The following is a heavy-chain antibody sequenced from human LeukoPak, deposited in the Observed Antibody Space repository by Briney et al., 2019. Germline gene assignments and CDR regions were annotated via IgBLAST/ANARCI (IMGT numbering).Heavy chain of an antibody. V-gene: IGHV3-48*01. CDR3: ARERRALSYYMDV. J-gene: IGHJ6*03. CDR2: ISSSSSTI. D-gene: IGHD3-10*01. Sequence: PGGSLRLSCAASGFTFSSYAMSWVRQAPGKGLEWVSYISSSSSTIYYADSVKGRFTISRDNAKNSLYLQMNSLRAEDTAVYYCARERRALSYYMDVWGKGTTVTVSS. CDR1: GFTFSSYA.